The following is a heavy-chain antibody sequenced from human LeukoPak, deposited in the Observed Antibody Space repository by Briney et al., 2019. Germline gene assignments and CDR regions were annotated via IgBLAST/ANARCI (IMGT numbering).Heavy chain of an antibody. CDR3: ARVTRFDRSGELWFDY. CDR1: GGSFSDYY. J-gene: IGHJ4*02. CDR2: INHSGST. D-gene: IGHD3-10*01. Sequence: SETLSLTCAVYGGSFSDYYWTWIRQPPGKGLEWIGEINHSGSTNYNPSLKSRATISVDRSKNQFSLKLSSVTAADTAVYYCARVTRFDRSGELWFDYWGQGTLVTASS. V-gene: IGHV4-34*01.